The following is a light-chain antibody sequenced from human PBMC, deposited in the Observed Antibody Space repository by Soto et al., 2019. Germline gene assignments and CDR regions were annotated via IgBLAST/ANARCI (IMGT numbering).Light chain of an antibody. J-gene: IGLJ3*02. Sequence: QSALTQPASVSGSHGQSITISCTGTGSDVGGYNYVSWYQQHPGKAPKLMIYEVSNRPSGVSNRFSGSKSGNTASLIISGLQAEDEADYYCSSYTSSSTRVFGGGTKLTVL. V-gene: IGLV2-14*01. CDR1: GSDVGGYNY. CDR3: SSYTSSSTRV. CDR2: EVS.